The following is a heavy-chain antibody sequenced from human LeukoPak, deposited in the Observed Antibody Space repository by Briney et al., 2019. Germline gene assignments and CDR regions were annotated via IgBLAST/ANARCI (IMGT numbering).Heavy chain of an antibody. J-gene: IGHJ4*02. CDR3: AKDRSRSTWYFDY. V-gene: IGHV3-48*03. D-gene: IGHD1-26*01. CDR2: ISSRGTTI. CDR1: GFTFSSYE. Sequence: GGSLRLSCAASGFTFSSYEMNWVRQAPGKGLEWVSYISSRGTTIYNADSVKGRFTISRDNAKNSLYLQMNSLRAEDTAIYYCAKDRSRSTWYFDYWGQGTLVTVSS.